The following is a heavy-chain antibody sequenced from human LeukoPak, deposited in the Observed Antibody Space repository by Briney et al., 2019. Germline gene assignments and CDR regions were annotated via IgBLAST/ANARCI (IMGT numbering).Heavy chain of an antibody. D-gene: IGHD2-2*01. CDR1: GGSISSGDYY. Sequence: SQTLSLTCTVSGGSISSGDYYWSWIRQPPGKGLEWIGYIYYSGSTYYNPSLKSRVTISVGTSKNQFSLKLSSVTAADTAVYYCARGVPAPDVSFDPWGQGTLVTVSS. CDR2: IYYSGST. V-gene: IGHV4-30-4*08. CDR3: ARGVPAPDVSFDP. J-gene: IGHJ5*02.